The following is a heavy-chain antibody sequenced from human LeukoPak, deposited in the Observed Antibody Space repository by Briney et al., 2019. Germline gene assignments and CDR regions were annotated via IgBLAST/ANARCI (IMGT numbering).Heavy chain of an antibody. V-gene: IGHV4-38-2*02. CDR3: ARNRRGYSYGLDY. CDR1: GYSISSGYY. CDR2: INHSGST. D-gene: IGHD5-18*01. Sequence: SETLSLTCTVSGYSISSGYYWGWIRQPPGKGLEWIGEINHSGSTNYNPSLKSRVTISVDTSKNQFSLKLSSVTAADTAVYYCARNRRGYSYGLDYWGQGTLVTVSS. J-gene: IGHJ4*02.